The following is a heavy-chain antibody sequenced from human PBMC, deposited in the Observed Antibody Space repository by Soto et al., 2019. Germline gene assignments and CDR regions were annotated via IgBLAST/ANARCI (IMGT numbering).Heavy chain of an antibody. V-gene: IGHV3-53*02. D-gene: IGHD6-19*01. CDR1: GFSVSNNY. J-gene: IGHJ5*02. CDR2: IHAGGST. Sequence: EVQLVETGGGLIQPGGSLRLSCAASGFSVSNNYMSWVRQAPGKGLEWVLIIHAGGSTYYADSVKGRFTISRDNSKNTVYLQMNGLRDEDTAMYYCASLAVAEGFDPWGQGTLVTVSS. CDR3: ASLAVAEGFDP.